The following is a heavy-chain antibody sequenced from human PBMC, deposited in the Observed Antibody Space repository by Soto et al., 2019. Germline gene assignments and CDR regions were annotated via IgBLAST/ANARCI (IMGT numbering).Heavy chain of an antibody. CDR2: ISPESGGT. CDR3: ARTRVVVAAEFDL. D-gene: IGHD6-19*01. J-gene: IGHJ5*02. V-gene: IGHV1-46*01. CDR1: GYTFTSHH. Sequence: QAQLLQSGPEVKKPGASVKISCRASGYTFTSHHVHWVRQAPGQGLEWMGIISPESGGTTYAQNFEDRITMTRDTSTNTFYMEVRNLRNEDTAVYFCARTRVVVAAEFDLWGQGTLVNVSS.